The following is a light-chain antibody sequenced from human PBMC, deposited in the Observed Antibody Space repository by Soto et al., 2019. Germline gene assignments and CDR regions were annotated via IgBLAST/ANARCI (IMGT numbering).Light chain of an antibody. V-gene: IGKV1-5*03. CDR3: QQYTSYSGT. Sequence: DGKMTLSPATLSASVGDRVTITCRASQSISSWLAWYQQKPGKAPKLLIYKASSLESGVPSRFSGSGSGTEFTLTIISLQPDDFAPYYCQQYTSYSGTFGQGTKVDIK. CDR2: KAS. J-gene: IGKJ1*01. CDR1: QSISSW.